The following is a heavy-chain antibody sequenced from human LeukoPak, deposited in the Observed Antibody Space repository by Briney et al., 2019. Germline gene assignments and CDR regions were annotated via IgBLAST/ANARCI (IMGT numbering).Heavy chain of an antibody. D-gene: IGHD3-10*01. CDR1: GYTLTELS. CDR2: FDPEDGGT. Sequence: WASVKVSCKVSGYTLTELSMHWVRQAPGKGLEWMGGFDPEDGGTIYAQKFQGRVTMTEDTSTDTAYMELSSLRSEDTAVYYCATVTMVRGDYYGMDVWGQGTTVTVSS. J-gene: IGHJ6*02. CDR3: ATVTMVRGDYYGMDV. V-gene: IGHV1-24*01.